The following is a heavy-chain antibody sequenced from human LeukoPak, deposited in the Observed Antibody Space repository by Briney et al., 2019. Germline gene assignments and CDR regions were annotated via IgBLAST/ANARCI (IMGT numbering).Heavy chain of an antibody. CDR2: ISSSSSYI. D-gene: IGHD3-22*01. V-gene: IGHV3-21*01. J-gene: IGHJ3*02. CDR3: ARERRITMIVVADDAFDI. Sequence: GGSLRLSCAASGFTFSSYSMNWVRQAPGKGLGWVSSISSSSSYIYYADSVKGRFTISRDNAKNSLYLQMNSLRAEDTAVYYCARERRITMIVVADDAFDIWGQGTMVTVSS. CDR1: GFTFSSYS.